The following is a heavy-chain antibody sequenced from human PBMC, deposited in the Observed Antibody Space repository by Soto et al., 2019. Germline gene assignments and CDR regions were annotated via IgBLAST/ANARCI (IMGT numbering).Heavy chain of an antibody. V-gene: IGHV3-23*01. Sequence: EVQLLESGGGLVQPGGSLSLSCAASGFTFSSYAMSWVRQAPGKGLEWVSVISGSADSTYNADSVKGRFTISRDNSKSTLYLQMNSLRAEDTAVYYCAKDRGQTTVTTVDYWGQGTLVTVSS. CDR2: ISGSADST. CDR3: AKDRGQTTVTTVDY. J-gene: IGHJ4*02. CDR1: GFTFSSYA. D-gene: IGHD4-17*01.